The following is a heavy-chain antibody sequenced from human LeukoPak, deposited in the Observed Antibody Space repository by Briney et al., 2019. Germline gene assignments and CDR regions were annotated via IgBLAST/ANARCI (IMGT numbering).Heavy chain of an antibody. J-gene: IGHJ5*01. CDR2: IYHSGST. Sequence: SETLSLTCTVSGGSISSGGYYWSWIRQPPGKGLEWIGYIYHSGSTYYNPSLKSRVTISVDRSKNQFSLKLTSVTAADTAVYYCARGSDTSGWFGRLNWFDSWGQGTLVTVSS. D-gene: IGHD6-19*01. CDR1: GGSISSGGYY. V-gene: IGHV4-30-2*01. CDR3: ARGSDTSGWFGRLNWFDS.